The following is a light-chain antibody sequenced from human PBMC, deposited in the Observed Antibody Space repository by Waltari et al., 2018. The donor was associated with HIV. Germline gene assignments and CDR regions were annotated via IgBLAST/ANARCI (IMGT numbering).Light chain of an antibody. CDR3: QQYGSSPT. V-gene: IGKV3-20*01. CDR1: QSVTSNY. J-gene: IGKJ1*01. CDR2: GAS. Sequence: EIVLAQSPGTLSLSPGEGATLSCRASQSVTSNYLGWYQQKSGQAPRLLIYGASSRATGIPDRFSGSGSGTDFTLTISRLEPEDFGVYYCQQYGSSPTFGQGTKVEIK.